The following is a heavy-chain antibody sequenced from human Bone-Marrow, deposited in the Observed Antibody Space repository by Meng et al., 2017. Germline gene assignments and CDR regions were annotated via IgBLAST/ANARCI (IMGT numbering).Heavy chain of an antibody. CDR3: ARGPTTMAHDFDY. V-gene: IGHV4-34*01. CDR1: GGSFSDYY. Sequence: QVPLQQWGAGLLKPSESLSLTCVVSGGSFSDYYWSWIRQPPGKGLEWIGEIKHSGSTNYNPSLESRATISVDTSQNNLSLKLSSVTAADSAVYYCARGPTTMAHDFDYWGQGTLVTVSS. CDR2: IKHSGST. D-gene: IGHD4-11*01. J-gene: IGHJ4*02.